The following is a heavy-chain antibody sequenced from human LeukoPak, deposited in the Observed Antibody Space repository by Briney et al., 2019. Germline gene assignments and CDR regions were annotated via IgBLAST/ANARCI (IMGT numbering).Heavy chain of an antibody. V-gene: IGHV3-21*04. Sequence: GGSLRLSCAASGFTFSSYSMNWVRQAPGKGLEWVSYLSSSSSYIYYADSVKGRFTISRDNSKNTLYLQMNSLRAEDTAVYYCAKVGILSRYYFDYWGQGTMVTVSS. D-gene: IGHD3-3*02. CDR1: GFTFSSYS. CDR2: LSSSSSYI. J-gene: IGHJ4*02. CDR3: AKVGILSRYYFDY.